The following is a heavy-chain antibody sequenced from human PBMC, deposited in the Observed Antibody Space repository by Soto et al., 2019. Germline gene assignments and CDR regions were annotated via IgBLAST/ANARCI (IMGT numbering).Heavy chain of an antibody. J-gene: IGHJ4*02. CDR3: AKDRGSGNYGVLKDFEY. D-gene: IGHD1-26*01. Sequence: EVQLLESGGGLVQPGGSLRLSCESSGFTFAGYAINWVRQAPGKGLEWVSAMSGSGAKTFYADSVKERFTISRDNSKNTVYLQMNSLRGDDTAIYFCAKDRGSGNYGVLKDFEYWGQGTLVTVSS. V-gene: IGHV3-23*01. CDR1: GFTFAGYA. CDR2: MSGSGAKT.